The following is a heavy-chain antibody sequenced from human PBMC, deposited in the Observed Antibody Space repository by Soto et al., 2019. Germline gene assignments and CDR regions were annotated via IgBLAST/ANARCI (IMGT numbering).Heavy chain of an antibody. CDR1: GGTISSWY. Sequence: QVQLQESGPGLVKPSETLSLTCTVSGGTISSWYWSWIRQPPGKGLEWIGYFYYSGSTNCNPSLKSRVTISVDTSKNQFSLKLSSVTAADTAVYYCARRYGSAIDYWGQGTLVTVSS. J-gene: IGHJ4*02. CDR2: FYYSGST. CDR3: ARRYGSAIDY. D-gene: IGHD1-26*01. V-gene: IGHV4-59*08.